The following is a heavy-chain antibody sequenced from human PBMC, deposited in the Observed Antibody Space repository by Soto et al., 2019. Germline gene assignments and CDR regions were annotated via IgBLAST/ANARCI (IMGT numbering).Heavy chain of an antibody. Sequence: GASLKVSCNSSGYTFSSYAIICVRHSPGQGLELMGGVIPIFGTANYAQKFQGRVTITADESTSTAYMELSSLRSEDTAVYYCAREAPTGHYYDSSFITYYFEYWGQGTLVTVSS. CDR2: VIPIFGTA. CDR1: GYTFSSYA. J-gene: IGHJ4*02. D-gene: IGHD3-22*01. V-gene: IGHV1-69*13. CDR3: AREAPTGHYYDSSFITYYFEY.